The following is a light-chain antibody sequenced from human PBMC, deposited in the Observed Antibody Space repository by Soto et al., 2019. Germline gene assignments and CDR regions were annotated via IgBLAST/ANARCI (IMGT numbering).Light chain of an antibody. Sequence: DIQMTQSPSSVSASVGDRVTITCRASQGISSRLGWYQKKPGKDPNILIYAASSLQGGVPSRFSGSGSGTDFYLTISRLQTEDFATYDGQQADSFTITFGQGTRREIK. CDR2: AAS. V-gene: IGKV1-12*01. CDR1: QGISSR. CDR3: QQADSFTIT. J-gene: IGKJ5*01.